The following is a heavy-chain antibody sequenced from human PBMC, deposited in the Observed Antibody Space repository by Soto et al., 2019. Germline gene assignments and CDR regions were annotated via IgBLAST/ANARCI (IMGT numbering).Heavy chain of an antibody. CDR3: ARLNDILTGYHEEAFDI. D-gene: IGHD3-9*01. CDR2: TYHSGNP. CDR1: DETIVTGGYT. Sequence: SQPMSLTCDVSDETIVTGGYTWVMNRKPPGKALEWIGHTYHSGNPNYNPSLKSRVTISVDTSKNQFSLKLSSVTAADTAVYYCARLNDILTGYHEEAFDIWGQGTMVTVSS. J-gene: IGHJ3*02. V-gene: IGHV4-30-2*01.